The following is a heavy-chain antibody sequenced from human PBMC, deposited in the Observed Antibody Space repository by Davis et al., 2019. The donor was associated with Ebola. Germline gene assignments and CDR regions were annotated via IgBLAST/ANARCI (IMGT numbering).Heavy chain of an antibody. V-gene: IGHV3-11*06. CDR2: ISSSSSYT. CDR1: GFTFSDYY. Sequence: GESLKISCAASGFTFSDYYMSWIRQAPGKGLEWVSYISSSSSYTNYADSVKGRFTISRDNSKNTLYLQMNSLRAEDTAVYYCARDDNYVWGSYRENGPFDYWGQGTLVTVSS. D-gene: IGHD3-16*02. J-gene: IGHJ4*02. CDR3: ARDDNYVWGSYRENGPFDY.